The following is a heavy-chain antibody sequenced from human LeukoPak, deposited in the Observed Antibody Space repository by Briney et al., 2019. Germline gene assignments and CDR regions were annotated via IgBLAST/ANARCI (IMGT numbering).Heavy chain of an antibody. CDR1: GFTFSDYY. V-gene: IGHV3-11*01. J-gene: IGHJ4*02. CDR2: ITSSGGTI. Sequence: GGSLRLSCAASGFTFSDYYMSWSRQAPGKGLEWISYITSSGGTIYYADSVKGRFTVSRDNAKNSLYLQMNTLRAEDTAIYYCATRIPEATALHYWGQGTLVTVSS. CDR3: ATRIPEATALHY. D-gene: IGHD6-13*01.